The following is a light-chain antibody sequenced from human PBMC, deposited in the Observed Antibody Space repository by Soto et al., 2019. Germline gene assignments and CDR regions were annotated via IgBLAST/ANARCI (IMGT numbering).Light chain of an antibody. J-gene: IGLJ1*01. Sequence: QSALTQPPSASGSPGQSVTISCTGTSSDVGGYNFVSWYQQYPGKAPKLMIYEVSKRPSGVPDRFSGSKSGNTASLTVSGLQAEDEADYYSSSYAGSDNYVFGTGTKVTDL. CDR3: SSYAGSDNYV. V-gene: IGLV2-8*01. CDR2: EVS. CDR1: SSDVGGYNF.